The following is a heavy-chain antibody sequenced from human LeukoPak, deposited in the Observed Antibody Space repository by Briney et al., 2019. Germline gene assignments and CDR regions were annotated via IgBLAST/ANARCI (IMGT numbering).Heavy chain of an antibody. J-gene: IGHJ6*03. V-gene: IGHV4-61*02. CDR2: IYTSGST. D-gene: IGHD3-22*01. Sequence: SETLSLTCTVSGGSINSVSYYWSWIRQSAGEGLEWIGRIYTSGSTNYNPSLKSRITISVDTSKNQFSLKLSSVTSADTAVYYCAREVAGYYDSSGYRHYFMDVWGKGTTVTVSS. CDR1: GGSINSVSYY. CDR3: AREVAGYYDSSGYRHYFMDV.